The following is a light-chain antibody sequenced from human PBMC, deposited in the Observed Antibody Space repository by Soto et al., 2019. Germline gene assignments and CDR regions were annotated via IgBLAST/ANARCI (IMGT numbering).Light chain of an antibody. J-gene: IGKJ2*01. CDR3: QQTFSPPYS. V-gene: IGKV1-39*01. CDR1: QSISNS. CDR2: VAS. Sequence: DIQMTQSLSSLSASVGDTVTITCRASQSISNSLSWYQQKPGKAPKFLIYVASTLQRGVPSRFSGSGSGTDFTLTISSLQPEDVGTYYGQQTFSPPYSFGQGTKREIK.